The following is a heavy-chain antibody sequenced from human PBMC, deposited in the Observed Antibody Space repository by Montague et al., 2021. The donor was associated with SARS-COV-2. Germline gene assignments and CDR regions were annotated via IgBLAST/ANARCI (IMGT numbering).Heavy chain of an antibody. Sequence: TLSLTCTVSGDSISSGSYYWSRIRQPAGKGLEWIGRIYTSGTTDYSFSLKSRVTISVDTSKNQFSLKLTSVTAADTAVYYCARAHSGSWAHLDNWGQGSLVTVSS. CDR2: IYTSGTT. D-gene: IGHD5-12*01. V-gene: IGHV4-61*02. CDR3: ARAHSGSWAHLDN. J-gene: IGHJ4*02. CDR1: GDSISSGSYY.